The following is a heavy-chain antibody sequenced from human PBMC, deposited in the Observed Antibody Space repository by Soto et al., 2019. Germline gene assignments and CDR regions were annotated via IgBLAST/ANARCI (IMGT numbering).Heavy chain of an antibody. D-gene: IGHD4-17*01. V-gene: IGHV4-39*01. Sequence: PSETLSLTCTVLCFSIISSSYYWVLIRQPPGKGLEWIGSIYYSGSTYYSPSLKSRVTISVDTSKNQFSLKLSSVTAADTAVYYCARRPRGNTVNAFDIWGQGTMVT. CDR3: ARRPRGNTVNAFDI. CDR1: CFSIISSSYY. J-gene: IGHJ3*02. CDR2: IYYSGST.